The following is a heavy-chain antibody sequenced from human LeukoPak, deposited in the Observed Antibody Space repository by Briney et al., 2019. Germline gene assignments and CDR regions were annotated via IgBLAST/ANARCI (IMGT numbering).Heavy chain of an antibody. V-gene: IGHV3-48*01. J-gene: IGHJ4*02. Sequence: GGSLRLSCATSGFAFNTYSMNWVRQAPGKGLEWVSYIRSDSSIIYYADSAKGRFTMSRDDGKNSLYLQMNSLRVEDTAVYFCARVQAGKWDFDYWGQGTLVTVSS. D-gene: IGHD2-8*01. CDR3: ARVQAGKWDFDY. CDR2: IRSDSSII. CDR1: GFAFNTYS.